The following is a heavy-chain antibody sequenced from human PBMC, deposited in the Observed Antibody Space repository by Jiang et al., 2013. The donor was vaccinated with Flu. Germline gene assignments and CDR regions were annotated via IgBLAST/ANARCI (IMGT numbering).Heavy chain of an antibody. D-gene: IGHD6-19*01. Sequence: GAEVKKPGASVKVSCKASGYTFTSYAMHWVRQAPGQRLEWMGWINAGNGNTKYSQKFQGRVTITRDTSASTAYMELSSLRSEDTAVYYCARARPQWLVGEWFDPWGQGTLVTVSS. CDR2: INAGNGNT. V-gene: IGHV1-3*01. J-gene: IGHJ5*02. CDR3: ARARPQWLVGEWFDP. CDR1: GYTFTSYA.